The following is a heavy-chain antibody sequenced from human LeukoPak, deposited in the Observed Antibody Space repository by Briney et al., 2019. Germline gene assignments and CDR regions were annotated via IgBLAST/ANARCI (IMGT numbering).Heavy chain of an antibody. CDR2: IHSSGST. V-gene: IGHV4-61*08. Sequence: SQTLSLTCTVSGGSISSGGYYWSWIRQPPGKGLEWIGYIHSSGSTNYNPSLKSRVTISVDTSKNHFSLKVSSVTAADTAVYYCARDPHTHYFDYWGQGTLVTVSS. CDR3: ARDPHTHYFDY. CDR1: GGSISSGGYY. J-gene: IGHJ4*02.